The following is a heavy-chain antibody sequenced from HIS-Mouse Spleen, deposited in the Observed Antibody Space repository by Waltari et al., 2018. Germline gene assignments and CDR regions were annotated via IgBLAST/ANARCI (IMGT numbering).Heavy chain of an antibody. CDR3: ARVSPQLRRGYDY. J-gene: IGHJ4*02. V-gene: IGHV4-30-4*01. Sequence: QVQLQESGPGLVKPSQTLSLTYTVSGGSISSGDYYWSWIRQPPGKGLEWIGYIYYSGSTYYNPSLKSRVTISVDTSKNQFSLKLSSVTAADTAVYYCARVSPQLRRGYDYWGQGTLVTVSS. CDR2: IYYSGST. D-gene: IGHD3-22*01. CDR1: GGSISSGDYY.